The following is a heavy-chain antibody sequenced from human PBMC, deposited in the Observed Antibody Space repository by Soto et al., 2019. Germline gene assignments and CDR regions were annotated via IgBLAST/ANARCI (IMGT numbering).Heavy chain of an antibody. CDR1: GFTFSSYS. J-gene: IGHJ2*01. CDR2: ISSDGNTN. V-gene: IGHV3-30-3*01. Sequence: QVQLVESGGGVVQPGNSLRLSCAGSGFTFSSYSIHWVRQPPGKGLEWVTVISSDGNTNFYADSVKGRFTISRDNSKNIVYLQMNSLGAEDTAAYYCTREVVIPYWYFALWGRGTLVTVSS. CDR3: TREVVIPYWYFAL. D-gene: IGHD2-21*01.